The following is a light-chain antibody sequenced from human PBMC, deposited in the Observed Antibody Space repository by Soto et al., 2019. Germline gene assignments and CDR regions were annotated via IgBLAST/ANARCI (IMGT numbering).Light chain of an antibody. CDR3: QQYNNWPRE. CDR2: GAS. CDR1: QSVSGN. Sequence: EIVMTQSPATLSVSPGERATLSCRASQSVSGNLAWYQQKPGQAPRLLIDGASTRATGIPARFSGSGSGTEFTLTISSLQSEDFAVYYCQQYNNWPREFGQGTKVEIK. J-gene: IGKJ1*01. V-gene: IGKV3-15*01.